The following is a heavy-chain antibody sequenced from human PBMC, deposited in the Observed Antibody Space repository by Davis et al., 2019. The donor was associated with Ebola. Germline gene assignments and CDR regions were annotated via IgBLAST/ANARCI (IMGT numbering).Heavy chain of an antibody. D-gene: IGHD3-16*01. V-gene: IGHV3-30*03. CDR1: GFTFSRHG. CDR3: ARDWVPDS. Sequence: GESLKISCAASGFTFSRHGMHWVRKAPGKGLEWVAVVSYDGRTTYYADSVKGRFTISRDNAKNSLYLQLNSLRAEDTAVDYCARDWVPDSWGQGTLVIVSS. J-gene: IGHJ4*02. CDR2: VSYDGRTT.